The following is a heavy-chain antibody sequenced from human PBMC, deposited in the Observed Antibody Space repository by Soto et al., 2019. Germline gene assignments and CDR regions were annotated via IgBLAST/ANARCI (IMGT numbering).Heavy chain of an antibody. CDR3: AGDRNTAMEHSSDYYPGLEV. D-gene: IGHD4-4*01. V-gene: IGHV1-18*01. J-gene: IGHJ6*02. Sequence: ASVKVSCKASGYTFSSYGISWVRQAPGQGLEWMGWINTYNGNTNYEQKVQGRVTMTTDTSTSTVYMELRSLRSDDTAVYYCAGDRNTAMEHSSDYYPGLEVWGQGTRVTVSS. CDR1: GYTFSSYG. CDR2: INTYNGNT.